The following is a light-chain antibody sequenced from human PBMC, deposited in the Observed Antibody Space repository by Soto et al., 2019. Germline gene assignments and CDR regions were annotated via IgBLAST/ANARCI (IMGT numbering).Light chain of an antibody. CDR1: SSDVGSSNL. J-gene: IGLJ3*02. CDR2: EAT. V-gene: IGLV2-23*01. Sequence: QSALAQPASVSGSPGQSITISCTGTSSDVGSSNLVSWYQQYPGKAPKLIIYEATKRPSGVSNRFSGSKSGNAASLTITNLPADDEADYHCCSYAGSSAYVLFGEGTKVTVL. CDR3: CSYAGSSAYVL.